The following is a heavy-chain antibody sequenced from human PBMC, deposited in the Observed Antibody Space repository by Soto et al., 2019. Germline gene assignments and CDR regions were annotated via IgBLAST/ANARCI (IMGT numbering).Heavy chain of an antibody. CDR3: ASRGYCSGGSCSENYYYYYMDV. Sequence: PSETLSLTCTVSGGSISSYYWSWIRQPPGKGLEWIGYIYYSGSTNYNPSLKSRVTISVDTSKNQFSLKLSSVTAADTAVYYCASRGYCSGGSCSENYYYYYMDVWGKGTTVTVSS. CDR1: GGSISSYY. CDR2: IYYSGST. J-gene: IGHJ6*03. V-gene: IGHV4-59*01. D-gene: IGHD2-15*01.